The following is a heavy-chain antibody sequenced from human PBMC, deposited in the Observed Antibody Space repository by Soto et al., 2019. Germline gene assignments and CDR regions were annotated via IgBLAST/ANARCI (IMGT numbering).Heavy chain of an antibody. J-gene: IGHJ4*02. V-gene: IGHV1-46*01. CDR1: GRTSPPYN. CDR2: INPSGDST. Sequence: QVQLVQSGAEVTKPGASVKISCKTSGRTSPPYNVHCGRQAPGQGLEWMGIINPSGDSTTYAQNFQSRVSITRDSSTTTVFMELRSLTSEDTAMYYCARDAWGPDYWGQGTLVTVSS. D-gene: IGHD7-27*01. CDR3: ARDAWGPDY.